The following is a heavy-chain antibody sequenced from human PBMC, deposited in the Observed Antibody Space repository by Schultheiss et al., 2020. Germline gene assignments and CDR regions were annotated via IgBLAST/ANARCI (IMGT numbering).Heavy chain of an antibody. CDR1: GFTFGDYA. V-gene: IGHV3-49*03. CDR3: TTSHIGYNAFDI. J-gene: IGHJ3*02. CDR2: IRNKAYGGTT. Sequence: GGSLRLSCTTSGFTFGDYAMSWFRQAPGKGLEWVGFIRNKAYGGTTDYAASVKGRFTISRDDSNSIAYLQMSSLKSEDTGVYYCTTSHIGYNAFDIWGQGTMVTVSS. D-gene: IGHD2-2*02.